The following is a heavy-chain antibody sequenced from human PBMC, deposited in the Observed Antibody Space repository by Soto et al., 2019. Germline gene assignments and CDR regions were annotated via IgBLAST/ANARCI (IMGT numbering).Heavy chain of an antibody. CDR1: GGSISSGCYY. CDR3: AASCVACGGFNYYGMDI. V-gene: IGHV4-31*03. D-gene: IGHD2-21*01. CDR2: IYYSGTT. J-gene: IGHJ6*02. Sequence: SETLSLTCTVSGGSISSGCYYWYWIRQQPGKGLEWIGYIYYSGTTYYNTSLKSRVTISVDTSKNQFSLKLSSVTAADTAVYYCAASCVACGGFNYYGMDIWGQGTTVTVSS.